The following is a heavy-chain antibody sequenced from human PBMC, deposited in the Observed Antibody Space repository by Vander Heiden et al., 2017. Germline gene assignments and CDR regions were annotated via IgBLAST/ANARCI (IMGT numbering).Heavy chain of an antibody. J-gene: IGHJ4*02. CDR3: VRRTGYCNNGVCYFDY. CDR2: MYPGDSDT. CDR1: GYSFTTYW. Sequence: EVQLVQPGAEVKKPGESLKTSCKGSGYSFTTYWIGWVREMPGKGLEWMGKMYPGDSDTRYSPYFEGQVTMSADKSSSTAYLQWSSLKASDTAIYYCVRRTGYCNNGVCYFDYWGQGTLVTVSS. D-gene: IGHD2-8*01. V-gene: IGHV5-51*01.